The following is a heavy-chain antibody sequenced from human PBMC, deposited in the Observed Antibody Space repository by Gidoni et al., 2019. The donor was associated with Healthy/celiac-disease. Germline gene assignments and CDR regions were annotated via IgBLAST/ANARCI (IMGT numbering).Heavy chain of an antibody. CDR1: GFTFSSYS. CDR3: ARLVVPAAIVYYFDY. V-gene: IGHV3-48*02. Sequence: EVQLVESGGGLVQPGGSLRLSCAASGFTFSSYSMNWVRQAPGKGLGWVSYISSSSSTIYYADSVKGRFTISRDNAKNSLYLQMNSLRDEDTAVYYCARLVVPAAIVYYFDYWGQGTLVTVSS. CDR2: ISSSSSTI. D-gene: IGHD2-2*02. J-gene: IGHJ4*02.